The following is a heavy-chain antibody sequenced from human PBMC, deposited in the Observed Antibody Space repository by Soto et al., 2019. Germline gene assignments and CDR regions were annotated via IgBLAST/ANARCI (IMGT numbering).Heavy chain of an antibody. CDR2: IYYSGST. J-gene: IGHJ4*02. CDR3: ARERQYCSGGSCYPTLIDY. Sequence: SETLSLTCTVSGGSISSYYWSWIRQPPGKGLEWIGYIYYSGSTNYNPSLKSRVTISVDTSKKQLSLKLSSVTAADTAVYYCARERQYCSGGSCYPTLIDYWGQGTLVTV. CDR1: GGSISSYY. D-gene: IGHD2-15*01. V-gene: IGHV4-59*01.